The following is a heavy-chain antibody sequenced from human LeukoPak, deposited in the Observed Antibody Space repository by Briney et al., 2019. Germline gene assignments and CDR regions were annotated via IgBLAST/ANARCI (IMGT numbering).Heavy chain of an antibody. CDR2: ISSSSSHI. V-gene: IGHV3-21*01. CDR3: ATSFMIRGN. D-gene: IGHD3-16*01. CDR1: GFRFSDFS. J-gene: IGHJ4*02. Sequence: PGGSLILSCAASGFRFSDFSMNWVRQAPGKGLEWVSSISSSSSHIYYADSVKGRFTISRDNAKNSLYLQMNSLKAEDTAVYYCATSFMIRGNWGQGTLVTVSS.